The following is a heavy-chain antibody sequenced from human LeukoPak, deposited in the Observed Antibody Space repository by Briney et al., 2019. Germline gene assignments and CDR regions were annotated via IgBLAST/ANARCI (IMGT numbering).Heavy chain of an antibody. CDR1: GFTFRDYY. D-gene: IGHD3-10*01. CDR2: IKNRANSYTT. Sequence: GGSLRLSCAASGFTFRDYYMDWVRQAPGKGLELVGRIKNRANSYTTEYAASVKGRFTISRDDSKNSLYLQMNSLKTEDTAVYYCARAPSYYGSGDDYWGQGTLVTVSS. J-gene: IGHJ4*02. CDR3: ARAPSYYGSGDDY. V-gene: IGHV3-72*01.